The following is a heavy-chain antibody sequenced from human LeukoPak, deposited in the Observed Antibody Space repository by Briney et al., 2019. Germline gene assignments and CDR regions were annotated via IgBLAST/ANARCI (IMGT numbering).Heavy chain of an antibody. V-gene: IGHV4-59*01. D-gene: IGHD3-3*01. Sequence: SETLSLTCTVSGVSINSKYRSWIRQPPGKGLEWIGFIYDSGSANYKSSLKSRVSMSVDTSKNQVSLKLNSVTAADTAVYYCARVLQNYYHMDVWGKGTTVTVSS. CDR1: GVSINSKY. CDR2: IYDSGSA. J-gene: IGHJ6*03. CDR3: ARVLQNYYHMDV.